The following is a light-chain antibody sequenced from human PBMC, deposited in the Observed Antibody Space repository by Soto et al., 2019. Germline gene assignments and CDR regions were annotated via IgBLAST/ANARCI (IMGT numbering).Light chain of an antibody. CDR3: HQRQSWPRT. CDR2: GAS. J-gene: IGKJ1*01. CDR1: QSVSSN. V-gene: IGKV3-15*01. Sequence: EIVMTQSPATLSVSPGDIATFSFRASQSVSSNLAWYQQKPGQAPRLLIYGASIRATGIPARFSGSGSGTDFTLTINSLAPEDFAIYYCHQRQSWPRTFGQGTKVDIK.